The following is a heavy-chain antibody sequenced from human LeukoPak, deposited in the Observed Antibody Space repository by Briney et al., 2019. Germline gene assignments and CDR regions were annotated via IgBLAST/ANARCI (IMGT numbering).Heavy chain of an antibody. CDR1: GYTFTGYY. V-gene: IGHV1-2*02. CDR2: INPNSGGT. D-gene: IGHD5-12*01. J-gene: IGHJ2*01. CDR3: ARVKWLRSDWYFDL. Sequence: ASVKVSCKASGYTFTGYYMHWVRQAPGQGLEWMGWINPNSGGTNYAQKFQGRVTMTRDTSISTAYMELSRLRSDDTAVYYCARVKWLRSDWYFDLWGRGTLVTVSS.